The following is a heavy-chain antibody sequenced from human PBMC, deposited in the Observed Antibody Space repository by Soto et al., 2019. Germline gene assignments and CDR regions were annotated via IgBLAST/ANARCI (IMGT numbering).Heavy chain of an antibody. CDR1: GYTFTGYY. Sequence: GASVKVSCKASGYTFTGYYMHWVRQAPGQGLEWMGWINPNSGGTNYAQKFQGWVTMTRDTSISTAYMELSRLRSDDTALYYCAREYCSGNTCYKRFDYWGQGTLVTVSS. D-gene: IGHD2-15*01. V-gene: IGHV1-2*04. J-gene: IGHJ4*02. CDR2: INPNSGGT. CDR3: AREYCSGNTCYKRFDY.